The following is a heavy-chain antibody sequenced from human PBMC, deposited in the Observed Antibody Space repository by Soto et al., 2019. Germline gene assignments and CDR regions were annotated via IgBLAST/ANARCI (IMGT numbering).Heavy chain of an antibody. J-gene: IGHJ6*02. V-gene: IGHV2-26*01. CDR2: IFSNDEK. D-gene: IGHD6-6*01. Sequence: GSVPTLVNPTETLTLTCTVSGFSLSNARMGVSWIRQPPGKALEWLSHIFSNDEKSYRPSLKSRLTISKATSQNQVALNITKMDPVDTATYYCARMSSSEVPYYYGMDVWGQGNTVTVSS. CDR1: GFSLSNARMG. CDR3: ARMSSSEVPYYYGMDV.